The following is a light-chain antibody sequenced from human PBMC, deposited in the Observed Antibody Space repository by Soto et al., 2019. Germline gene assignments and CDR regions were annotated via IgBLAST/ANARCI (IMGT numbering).Light chain of an antibody. Sequence: EIVCTHSPGTLSLSPGEKATLSCRASQSVSNNYLAWYQQKPGQAPRLLIYDASNRATGIPARFSGSGSGTDLTLTISSLEPEDFAVYYCQQRSNWPPLTFGQGTRLEI. CDR1: QSVSNNY. V-gene: IGKV3-11*01. CDR3: QQRSNWPPLT. CDR2: DAS. J-gene: IGKJ5*01.